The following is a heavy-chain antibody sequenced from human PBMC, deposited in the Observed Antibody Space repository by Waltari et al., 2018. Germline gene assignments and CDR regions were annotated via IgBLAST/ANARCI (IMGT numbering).Heavy chain of an antibody. Sequence: EVQLVESGGGLVQPGGSMRLSCAASGLIFSTYSINWVRQAPGKGLEWVAYISSTGTTIYYTDSVQGRFTISRTNAQNSLYLQMNSLRAEDTAVYYCAREIRGTGYFPDAFDIWGQGTMVTVSS. D-gene: IGHD3-9*01. CDR1: GLIFSTYS. CDR2: ISSTGTTI. J-gene: IGHJ3*02. CDR3: AREIRGTGYFPDAFDI. V-gene: IGHV3-48*01.